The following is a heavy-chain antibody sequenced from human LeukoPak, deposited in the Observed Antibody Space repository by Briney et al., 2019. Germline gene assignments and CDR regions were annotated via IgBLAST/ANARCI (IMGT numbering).Heavy chain of an antibody. V-gene: IGHV3-30*18. CDR1: GFTFSSYG. CDR3: AKDQYSSGWGYFDY. J-gene: IGHJ4*02. Sequence: SGGSLRLSCAASGFTFSSYGMPWVRQAPGKGLEWVAVISYDGSNKYYADSVKGRFTISRDNSKNTLYLQMNSLRAEDTAVYYCAKDQYSSGWGYFDYWGQGTLVTVSS. CDR2: ISYDGSNK. D-gene: IGHD6-19*01.